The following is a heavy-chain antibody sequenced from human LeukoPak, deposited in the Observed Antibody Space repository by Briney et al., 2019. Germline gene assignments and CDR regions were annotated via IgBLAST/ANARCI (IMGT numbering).Heavy chain of an antibody. CDR2: IYYSGST. V-gene: IGHV4-59*01. Sequence: SETLSLTCTVSGGSISSYYWSWIRQPPGKGLEWIGYIYYSGSTNYNPSLTSRVTISVDTSKKQFSLKLSSVTAADTAVYYCARLTGYSSESWFDPWGQGTLVTVSS. CDR3: ARLTGYSSESWFDP. J-gene: IGHJ5*02. CDR1: GGSISSYY. D-gene: IGHD3-9*01.